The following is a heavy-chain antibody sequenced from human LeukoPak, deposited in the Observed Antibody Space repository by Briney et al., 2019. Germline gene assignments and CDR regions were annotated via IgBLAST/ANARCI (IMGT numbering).Heavy chain of an antibody. CDR2: IKSDGKT. D-gene: IGHD3-22*01. CDR1: GFTFSRYW. V-gene: IGHV3-74*01. Sequence: PGGSLRLSCEAYGFTFSRYWMHWVRQAPGKGLAWVSRIKSDGKTNYADSVKGRFTISRDNAKNPVSLQMDSLRAEDTGVYYCASAPSEVGGYYPEYFRHWGQGTLVTASS. CDR3: ASAPSEVGGYYPEYFRH. J-gene: IGHJ1*01.